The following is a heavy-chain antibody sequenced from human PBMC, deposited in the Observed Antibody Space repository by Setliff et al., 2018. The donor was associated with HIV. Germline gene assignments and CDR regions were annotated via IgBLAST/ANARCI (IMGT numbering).Heavy chain of an antibody. CDR1: GGTFSSYA. D-gene: IGHD3-3*01. CDR2: IIPIFGTG. Sequence: SVKVSCKASGGTFSSYAISWVRQAPGQGLEWMGRIIPIFGTGNYAQKFQGRVTITADKSTSTAYMELSSLRSDDTAVYYCARDPGEGGGGFLEWTIGYYYYMDVWGKGTTVTVSS. V-gene: IGHV1-69*06. CDR3: ARDPGEGGGGFLEWTIGYYYYMDV. J-gene: IGHJ6*03.